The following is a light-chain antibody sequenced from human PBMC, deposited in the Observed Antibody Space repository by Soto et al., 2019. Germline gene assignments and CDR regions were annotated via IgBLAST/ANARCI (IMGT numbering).Light chain of an antibody. CDR3: QQYGDRPLT. Sequence: EVVLTQSPATLSVSPGDRATLSCRASQYIGSAVAWYHQRSGQAPRLLIFDASISVPTTPARFSGSVSGTEFTLAISSLESEDFAVYFCQQYGDRPLTFGQGTKVDI. J-gene: IGKJ1*01. CDR2: DAS. V-gene: IGKV3-15*01. CDR1: QYIGSA.